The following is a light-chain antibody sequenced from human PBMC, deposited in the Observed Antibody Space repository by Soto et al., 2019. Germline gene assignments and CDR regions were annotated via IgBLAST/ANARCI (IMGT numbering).Light chain of an antibody. CDR2: GNN. J-gene: IGLJ2*01. CDR3: QSYDSSLSGDVV. CDR1: SSNIGAGYD. V-gene: IGLV1-40*01. Sequence: QSVLTQPPSVSGAPGQRITISCTGSSSNIGAGYDVHWYQQLPGTAPKLLIYGNNNRPSGVPDRFSGSKSGTSASLAITGLQDEDEAEYYCQSYDSSLSGDVVFGGGTKVTVL.